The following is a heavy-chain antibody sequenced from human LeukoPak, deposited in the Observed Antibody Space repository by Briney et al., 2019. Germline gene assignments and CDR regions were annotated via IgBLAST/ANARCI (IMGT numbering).Heavy chain of an antibody. Sequence: GGSLRLSCAASGFTFSSYAMSWVRQAPGKGLEWVSAISGSGGSTYYADSVKGRFTISRDNPKNTLYLQMNSLRAEDTAVYYCAKGITPITFGGVIVGFGYWGQGTLVTVSS. D-gene: IGHD3-16*02. J-gene: IGHJ4*02. CDR2: ISGSGGST. CDR1: GFTFSSYA. CDR3: AKGITPITFGGVIVGFGY. V-gene: IGHV3-23*01.